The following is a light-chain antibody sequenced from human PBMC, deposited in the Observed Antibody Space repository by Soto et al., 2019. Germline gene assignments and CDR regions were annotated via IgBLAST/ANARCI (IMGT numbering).Light chain of an antibody. CDR2: KVS. CDR1: SSDVGGYNY. Sequence: QSALTQPASVSGSPGQSITISCTGTSSDVGGYNYVSWYQQHPGKAPKLIIYKVSNRPSGVSNCFSGSKSTNTASLTISGLQAEDEADYYCSSYTSSSTWVFGGGTKVTVL. J-gene: IGLJ3*02. CDR3: SSYTSSSTWV. V-gene: IGLV2-14*01.